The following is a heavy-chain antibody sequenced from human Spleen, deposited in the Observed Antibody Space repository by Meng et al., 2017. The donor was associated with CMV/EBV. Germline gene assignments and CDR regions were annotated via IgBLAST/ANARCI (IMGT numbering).Heavy chain of an antibody. CDR3: AKDYNWNYGDYWYFDL. Sequence: GGSLRLSCAASGFTFSSYAMSWVRQAPGKGLEWVSAISGSGGSTYYADSVKGRFTISRDNSKNTLYLQMNSLRAEDTAVYYCAKDYNWNYGDYWYFDLWGRGTLVTVSS. CDR1: GFTFSSYA. J-gene: IGHJ2*01. V-gene: IGHV3-23*01. CDR2: ISGSGGST. D-gene: IGHD1-7*01.